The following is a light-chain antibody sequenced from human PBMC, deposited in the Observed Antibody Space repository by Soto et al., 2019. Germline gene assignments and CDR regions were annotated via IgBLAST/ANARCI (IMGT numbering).Light chain of an antibody. V-gene: IGKV3-20*01. J-gene: IGKJ2*01. CDR3: QQYGSSPYT. CDR2: GAS. Sequence: EIVLTQSPGTLSLSPGERATLSCRASQSVSSSHLAWYQQKPGQAPRLLIYGASSRATGIPDRFSGSGSGTDFTLTINRLEPEDFAVYYCQQYGSSPYTFGQGTKLESK. CDR1: QSVSSSH.